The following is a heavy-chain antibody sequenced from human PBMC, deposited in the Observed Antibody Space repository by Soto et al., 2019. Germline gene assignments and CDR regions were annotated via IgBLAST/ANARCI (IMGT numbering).Heavy chain of an antibody. V-gene: IGHV1-69*01. CDR1: GGTFSSYA. CDR3: ARSGYSYGLFDY. CDR2: IIPIFGTA. J-gene: IGHJ4*02. Sequence: QVQLVQSGAEVKKPGSSVKVSCKASGGTFSSYAISWVRQAPGQGLEWMGGIIPIFGTANYAQKFQGRVTITAEEYTSTAYMELSSLRSEDTAVYYCARSGYSYGLFDYWGQGTLVTVSS. D-gene: IGHD5-18*01.